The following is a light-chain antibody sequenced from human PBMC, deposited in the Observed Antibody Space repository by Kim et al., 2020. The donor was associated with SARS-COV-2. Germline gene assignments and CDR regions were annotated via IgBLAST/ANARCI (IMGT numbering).Light chain of an antibody. V-gene: IGKV3-11*01. Sequence: SCSPGEGPPPTRRAGRRVSSHFACYQQNPGQAPRLLIYDASTGAPGIPARFSGSGSGTDFTLTISSLGPEDFAVYYCQQLSNWPTFGGGTKVEI. CDR1: RRVSSH. CDR3: QQLSNWPT. CDR2: DAS. J-gene: IGKJ4*01.